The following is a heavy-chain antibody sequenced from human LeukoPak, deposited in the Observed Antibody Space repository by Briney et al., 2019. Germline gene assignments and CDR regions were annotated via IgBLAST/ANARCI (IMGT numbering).Heavy chain of an antibody. D-gene: IGHD2-2*01. Sequence: SETLSLTCTVSGGSISSSSYYWGWIRQPPGKGLEWIGSIYYSGSTYYNPSLKSRVTISVDTSKNQFSLKLSSVTAADTAVYYCARSFCGSNSCYAYDAFDIWGQGTMVTVSS. J-gene: IGHJ3*02. CDR3: ARSFCGSNSCYAYDAFDI. CDR2: IYYSGST. CDR1: GGSISSSSYY. V-gene: IGHV4-39*07.